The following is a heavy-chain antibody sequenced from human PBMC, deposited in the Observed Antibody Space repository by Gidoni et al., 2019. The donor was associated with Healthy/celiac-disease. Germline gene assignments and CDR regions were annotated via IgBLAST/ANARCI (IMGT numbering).Heavy chain of an antibody. V-gene: IGHV3-49*04. J-gene: IGHJ6*02. D-gene: IGHD3-9*01. Sequence: EVQLVESGGGLVQPGRSLRLSCPASGFTFGDYAMSWVRQAPGKGLEWVGFIRSKAYGGTTEYAASVKGRFTISRDDSKSIAYLQMNSLKTEDTAVYYCTSSFDYEGYYYYGMDVWGQGTTVTVSS. CDR3: TSSFDYEGYYYYGMDV. CDR2: IRSKAYGGTT. CDR1: GFTFGDYA.